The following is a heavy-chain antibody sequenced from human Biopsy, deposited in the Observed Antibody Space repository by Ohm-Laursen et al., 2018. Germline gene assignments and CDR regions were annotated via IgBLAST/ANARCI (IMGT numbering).Heavy chain of an antibody. V-gene: IGHV1-2*02. J-gene: IGHJ5*02. CDR1: GCTLSSYG. CDR3: TRGGYYYDSLAYYYWFDP. Sequence: ASVKVSCKASGCTLSSYGISWVRQAPGQGLEWMGWINAKTGDTNYAQKFQGRVTMTRDTSISTAYVDLSSLRSDDTAVYYCTRGGYYYDSLAYYYWFDPWGQGTLVTVSS. CDR2: INAKTGDT. D-gene: IGHD3-22*01.